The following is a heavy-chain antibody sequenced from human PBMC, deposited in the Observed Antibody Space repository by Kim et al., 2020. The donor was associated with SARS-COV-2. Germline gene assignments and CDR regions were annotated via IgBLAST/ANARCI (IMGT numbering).Heavy chain of an antibody. CDR2: VYYTGTT. CDR1: GGSISTYY. CDR3: ARRICTSLTCDPGWTNWFDS. D-gene: IGHD2-8*01. V-gene: IGHV4-59*08. Sequence: SETLSLTCTVSGGSISTYYWNWIRQSPGKGLEWIGYVYYTGTTHYSPSLQSRVAISLDTSRSQFSLRLSSVTAADTAVYYCARRICTSLTCDPGWTNWFDSWGQGALVTVSS. J-gene: IGHJ5*01.